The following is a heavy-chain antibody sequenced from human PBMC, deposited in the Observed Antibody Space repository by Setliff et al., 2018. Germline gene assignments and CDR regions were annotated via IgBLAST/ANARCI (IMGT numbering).Heavy chain of an antibody. Sequence: SETLSLTCTVSGGSISSSSYYWGWIRQPPGKGLEWIGSIYYSGSTYYNPSLKSRVTISVDKSKNQFSLKLSSVTAADTAVYYCARVSSYGSGSYYYYYYGMDVWGQGTTVTVSS. D-gene: IGHD3-10*01. CDR2: IYYSGST. CDR3: ARVSSYGSGSYYYYYYGMDV. J-gene: IGHJ6*02. V-gene: IGHV4-39*07. CDR1: GGSISSSSYY.